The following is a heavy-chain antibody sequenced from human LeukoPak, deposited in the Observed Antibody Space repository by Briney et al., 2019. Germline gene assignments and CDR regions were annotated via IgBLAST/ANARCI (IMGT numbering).Heavy chain of an antibody. J-gene: IGHJ4*02. CDR1: GFTLGSYA. V-gene: IGHV3-23*01. Sequence: GGSLRLSCEASGFTLGSYAMSWVRQAPGKGLEWVSGISASGLTTYYGDSVRGRFTISRDNSKNTLFLQMNSLRAEDTAVYYCAKDRDIAVEVAEYWGQGILVTVSS. CDR2: ISASGLTT. CDR3: AKDRDIAVEVAEY. D-gene: IGHD2-15*01.